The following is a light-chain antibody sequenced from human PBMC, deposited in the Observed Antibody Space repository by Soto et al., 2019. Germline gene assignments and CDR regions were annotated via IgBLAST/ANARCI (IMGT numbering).Light chain of an antibody. Sequence: EIVLTQSPATLSLSPGERATLSCRASQSVSSTYLAWYQQKPGQAPRLLIYDASNRATGIPARFSGSGSGTDFTLTISRLEPEDFAVYYCQQRSNCSAFGGGTKVDIK. V-gene: IGKV3-11*01. CDR3: QQRSNCSA. J-gene: IGKJ4*01. CDR1: QSVSSTY. CDR2: DAS.